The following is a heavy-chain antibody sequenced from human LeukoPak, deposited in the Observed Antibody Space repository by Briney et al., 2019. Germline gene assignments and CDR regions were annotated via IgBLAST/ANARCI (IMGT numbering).Heavy chain of an antibody. CDR2: IYSGGDT. D-gene: IGHD1-7*01. V-gene: IGHV3-53*01. CDR3: AAKVELRSNGPYFNS. J-gene: IGHJ4*02. Sequence: GGSLRLSCAPSGFTVSSNYMSRVRQAPGRGLGWVSVIYSGGDTFYADSVKGRFTISRDNSKNTLYLQMNSLRAEDTAVYYCAAKVELRSNGPYFNSWGQGTLVTVSS. CDR1: GFTVSSNY.